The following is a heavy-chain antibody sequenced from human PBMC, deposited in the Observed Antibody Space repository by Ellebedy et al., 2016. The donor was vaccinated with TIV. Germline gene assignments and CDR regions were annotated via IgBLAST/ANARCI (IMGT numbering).Heavy chain of an antibody. J-gene: IGHJ4*02. V-gene: IGHV4-59*01. CDR1: GGSISSYY. Sequence: MPSETLSLTCTVSGGSISSYYWSRIRQPPGKGLEWIGYIYYSGSTNYNPSLKSRVTISVDTSKNQFSLKLSSVTAADTAVYYCARDHSGYDSLLGYWGQGTLVTVSS. CDR2: IYYSGST. CDR3: ARDHSGYDSLLGY. D-gene: IGHD5-12*01.